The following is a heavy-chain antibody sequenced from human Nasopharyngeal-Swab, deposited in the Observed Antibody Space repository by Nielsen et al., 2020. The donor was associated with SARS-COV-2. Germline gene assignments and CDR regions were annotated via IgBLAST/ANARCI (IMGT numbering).Heavy chain of an antibody. J-gene: IGHJ6*02. CDR3: ARDRVEAAGTSYYYYHMDV. V-gene: IGHV1-3*01. CDR2: INGGNGNT. D-gene: IGHD6-13*01. Sequence: ASVKVSCNASGDTFTSYVMHWVRQAPGQRLEWMGWINGGNGNTEYSQKFQGRVTINRDTSARTAYMELSSLRSEDTAVYYCARDRVEAAGTSYYYYHMDVWGQGTTVTVSS. CDR1: GDTFTSYV.